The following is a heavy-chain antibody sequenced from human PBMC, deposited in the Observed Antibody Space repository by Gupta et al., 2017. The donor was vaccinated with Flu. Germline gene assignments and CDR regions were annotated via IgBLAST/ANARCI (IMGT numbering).Heavy chain of an antibody. CDR1: SDA. V-gene: IGHV3-23*01. CDR2: IAGVGGNT. CDR3: AKDRWGYCTSTSCYFDAFDI. J-gene: IGHJ3*02. D-gene: IGHD2-2*01. Sequence: SDAMSWVGQAPGKGLEWVSVIAGVGGNTYYADSVKGRFTISRDNSKNTLYLQMNSLRAEDTAVYYCAKDRWGYCTSTSCYFDAFDIWGQGTMVTVSS.